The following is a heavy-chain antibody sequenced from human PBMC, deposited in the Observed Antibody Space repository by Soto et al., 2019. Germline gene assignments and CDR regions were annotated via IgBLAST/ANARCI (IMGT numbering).Heavy chain of an antibody. CDR3: ARDRLIAVTGLLHY. Sequence: QVQLVQSGAEVKKPGASVKVSCKTSGYPFTSYGINWVRQAPGQGPEWMGWISAYNGKTSYTQKFQGRVTMTTDTSTSTAYIELRSLRSDDTAVYYCARDRLIAVTGLLHYWVQGTLVTVSS. D-gene: IGHD6-19*01. CDR2: ISAYNGKT. CDR1: GYPFTSYG. J-gene: IGHJ4*02. V-gene: IGHV1-18*01.